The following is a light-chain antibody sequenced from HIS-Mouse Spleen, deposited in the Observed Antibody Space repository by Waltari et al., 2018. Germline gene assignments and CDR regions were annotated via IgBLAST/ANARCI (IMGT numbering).Light chain of an antibody. CDR2: DVS. V-gene: IGLV2-11*01. CDR3: CSYAGSYTWV. J-gene: IGLJ3*02. CDR1: SSDVGGYNY. Sequence: QSALTQPRSVSGSPGQSVTIPCTGTSSDVGGYNYVSWYQQPPGKAPKLMIYDVSKRPSVVPDRFSGSKSGNTASLPISGLQAEDEADYYCCSYAGSYTWVFGGGTKLTVL.